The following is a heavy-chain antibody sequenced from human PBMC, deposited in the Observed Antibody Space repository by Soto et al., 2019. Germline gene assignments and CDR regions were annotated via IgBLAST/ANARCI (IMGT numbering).Heavy chain of an antibody. CDR1: GYSFTSYW. D-gene: IGHD2-2*01. V-gene: IGHV5-51*01. J-gene: IGHJ3*02. CDR2: IYPGDSDT. Sequence: PGESLKISCKASGYSFTSYWIAWVRRMPGKGLEWMGIIYPGDSDTRYSPSFQGQVTISADKSINTAFLQWSSLRASDTAMYYCARPKDIVVLLALVGPFDIWGQGTMVTV. CDR3: ARPKDIVVLLALVGPFDI.